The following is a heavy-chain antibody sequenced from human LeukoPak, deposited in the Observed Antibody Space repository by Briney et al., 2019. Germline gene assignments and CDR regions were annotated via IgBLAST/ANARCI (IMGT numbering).Heavy chain of an antibody. J-gene: IGHJ3*02. CDR2: IYRSGIT. V-gene: IGHV4-59*08. CDR1: GVPISSYY. CDR3: ARQTPGSFDI. Sequence: PSETLSLTCSVSGVPISSYYWRWIRQPPGKGLEWIGYIYRSGITNYNSSLKRRVTISLDTPKNQFSLKLSSVTAADTAVYYCARQTPGSFDIWGQGTMVTVSS.